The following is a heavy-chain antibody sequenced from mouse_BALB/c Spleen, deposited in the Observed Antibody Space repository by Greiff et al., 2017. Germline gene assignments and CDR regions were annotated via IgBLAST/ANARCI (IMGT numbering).Heavy chain of an antibody. D-gene: IGHD3-1*01. J-gene: IGHJ2*01. V-gene: IGHV1-80*01. Sequence: QVQLQQSGAELVRPGSSVKISCKASGYAFSSYWMNWVKQRPGQGLEWIGQIYPGDGDTNYNGKFKGKATLTADKSSSTAYMQLSSLTSEDSAVYFCARGQLGLPYYFDYWGQGTTLTVSS. CDR2: IYPGDGDT. CDR3: ARGQLGLPYYFDY. CDR1: GYAFSSYW.